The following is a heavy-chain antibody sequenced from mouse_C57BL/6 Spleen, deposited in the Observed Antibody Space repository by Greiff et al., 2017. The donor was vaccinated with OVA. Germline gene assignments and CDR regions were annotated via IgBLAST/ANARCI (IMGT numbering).Heavy chain of an antibody. CDR2: INPNNGGT. J-gene: IGHJ4*01. CDR1: GYTFTDYY. Sequence: VQLQQSGPELVKPGASVKISCKASGYTFTDYYMNWVKQSHGKSLEWIGDINPNNGGTSYNQKFKGKATLTVDKSSSTAYMELRSLTSEDSAVYYCARNDYLYAMDYWGQGTSVTVSS. D-gene: IGHD2-4*01. V-gene: IGHV1-26*01. CDR3: ARNDYLYAMDY.